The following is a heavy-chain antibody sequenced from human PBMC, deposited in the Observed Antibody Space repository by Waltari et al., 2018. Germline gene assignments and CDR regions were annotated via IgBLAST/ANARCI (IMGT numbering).Heavy chain of an antibody. V-gene: IGHV3-23*01. CDR1: GFPLNDFP. CDR2: IRNRCDYP. J-gene: IGHJ5*02. D-gene: IGHD3-3*01. Sequence: EVHLLESGGGLVQPGESLRLSCAVSGFPLNDFPMTWVRQVSGKGLVGGLVIRNRCDYPIHGESGGGRFNKRKDISKNTLFLDMIGLRGEDTATYYCAKSSFNYDFVMATWGQGALVTVSS. CDR3: AKSSFNYDFVMAT.